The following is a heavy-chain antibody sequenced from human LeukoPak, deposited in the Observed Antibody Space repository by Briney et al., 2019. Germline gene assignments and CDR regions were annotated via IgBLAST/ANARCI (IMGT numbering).Heavy chain of an antibody. CDR2: MSRSSDTI. CDR3: ACGVDFSSGSKRGFDY. CDR1: GFTFSSYS. D-gene: IGHD3-3*01. Sequence: GGSLRLSCAASGFTFSSYSMNWVRQAPGKGLEWVSCMSRSSDTIYYADSVKGRFTISRDNAKSSLFLQMNSLRAEDTAIYYCACGVDFSSGSKRGFDYWGLGTLVTVSS. V-gene: IGHV3-48*01. J-gene: IGHJ4*02.